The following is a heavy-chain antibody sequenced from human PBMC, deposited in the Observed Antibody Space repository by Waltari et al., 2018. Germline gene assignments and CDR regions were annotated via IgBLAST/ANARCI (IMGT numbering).Heavy chain of an antibody. CDR3: ARLYYYGSGSYFKWSNYYYGMDV. D-gene: IGHD3-10*01. V-gene: IGHV4-59*08. CDR2: IYYSGST. Sequence: QVQLQESGPGLVKPSETLSLTCTVSGGSIISYYWRWIRQPPGTALEWIGYIYYSGSTNYNPSLKSRVTISVDTSKNQFSLKLSSVTAADTAVYYCARLYYYGSGSYFKWSNYYYGMDVWGQGTTVTVSS. J-gene: IGHJ6*02. CDR1: GGSIISYY.